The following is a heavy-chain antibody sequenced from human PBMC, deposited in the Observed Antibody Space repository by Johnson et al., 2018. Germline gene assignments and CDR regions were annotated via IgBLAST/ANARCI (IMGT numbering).Heavy chain of an antibody. D-gene: IGHD2-15*01. Sequence: EVQLLESGGGLVQPGGSLRLSCAASGFTFSGSAMHWVRQASGKGLEWVGRIRSKANSYATAYAASVKGRFTLSRDDSKNTAYLQMNSLRAEDTAVYYCARYCSGGSCYSVRFSNYGMDVWGQGTTVTVSS. CDR2: IRSKANSYAT. V-gene: IGHV3-73*01. J-gene: IGHJ6*02. CDR1: GFTFSGSA. CDR3: ARYCSGGSCYSVRFSNYGMDV.